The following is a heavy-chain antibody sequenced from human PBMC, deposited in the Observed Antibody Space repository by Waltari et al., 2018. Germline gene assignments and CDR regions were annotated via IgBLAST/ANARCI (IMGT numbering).Heavy chain of an antibody. J-gene: IGHJ5*02. D-gene: IGHD6-19*01. Sequence: QVQLVQSGAEVKKPGASVKVSCKASGYTFTGYYMHWVRQAPGQGLEWMGRINPNSGGTNYAQKFQGRVTMTRDTSISTAYMELSRLRSDDTAVYYCARPHSSGWYGDNWFDPWGQGTLVTVSS. CDR1: GYTFTGYY. CDR3: ARPHSSGWYGDNWFDP. CDR2: INPNSGGT. V-gene: IGHV1-2*06.